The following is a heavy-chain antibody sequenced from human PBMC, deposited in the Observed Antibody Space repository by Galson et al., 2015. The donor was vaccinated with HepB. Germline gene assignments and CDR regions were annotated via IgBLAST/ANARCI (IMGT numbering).Heavy chain of an antibody. Sequence: SLRLSCAASGFTSSNFAMHWVRQAPGKGLDWVAVISYDGSKTYYADSVKGRFTISRDNSKNTLYLQMNSLRPEDTAVYYCAREAPYYFDYWGQGTLVTVSS. CDR2: ISYDGSKT. CDR3: AREAPYYFDY. V-gene: IGHV3-30-3*01. J-gene: IGHJ4*02. CDR1: GFTSSNFA.